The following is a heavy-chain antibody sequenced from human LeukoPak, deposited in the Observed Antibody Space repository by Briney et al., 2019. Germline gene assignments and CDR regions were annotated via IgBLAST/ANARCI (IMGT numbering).Heavy chain of an antibody. V-gene: IGHV3-30*18. CDR3: AKDRSSNYYDSSGYPDY. D-gene: IGHD3-22*01. Sequence: GRSLRLSCAASGFTFSSYGMHWVRQAPGKGLEWVAVISYDGSNKYYADSVKGRFTISRDNSKNTLYLQMNSLRAEDTAVYYCAKDRSSNYYDSSGYPDYWGQGTLVTGSS. CDR2: ISYDGSNK. J-gene: IGHJ4*02. CDR1: GFTFSSYG.